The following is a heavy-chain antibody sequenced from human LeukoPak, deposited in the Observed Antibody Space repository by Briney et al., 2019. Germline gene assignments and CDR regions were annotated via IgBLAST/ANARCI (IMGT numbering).Heavy chain of an antibody. Sequence: GGSLRLSCAASGFTFSSYAMHWVRQAPGKGLEGVAVISYDGRNRYYADSVKCRFTISRDNSKNTLYLQMNSLRAEDTAVYYCARDRSAHRYYYYGMDVWGKGTTVTVSS. D-gene: IGHD3-3*01. CDR1: GFTFSSYA. J-gene: IGHJ6*04. CDR2: ISYDGRNR. CDR3: ARDRSAHRYYYYGMDV. V-gene: IGHV3-30*04.